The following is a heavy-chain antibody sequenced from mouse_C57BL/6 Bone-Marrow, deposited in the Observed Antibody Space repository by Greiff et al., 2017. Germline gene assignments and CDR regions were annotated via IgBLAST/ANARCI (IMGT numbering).Heavy chain of an antibody. CDR3: ASFPYCYGSSYGWFAY. Sequence: EVQLMESGGDLVKPGGSLKLSCAASGFTFSSYGMSWVRQTPDKRLEWVATISSGGSYTCYPDSVKGRFTISRDNSKNTLYLQMSSLKSEDTAMDYGASFPYCYGSSYGWFAYGGRGTLVTVSA. J-gene: IGHJ3*01. CDR2: ISSGGSYT. V-gene: IGHV5-6*01. D-gene: IGHD1-1*01. CDR1: GFTFSSYG.